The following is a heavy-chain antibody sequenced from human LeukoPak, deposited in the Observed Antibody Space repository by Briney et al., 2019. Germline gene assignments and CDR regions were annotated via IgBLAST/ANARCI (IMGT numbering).Heavy chain of an antibody. J-gene: IGHJ5*01. V-gene: IGHV4-39*01. D-gene: IGHD3-10*01. CDR3: ARHRGPAGPDS. CDR2: IYSSGST. CDR1: GDSISSSTYY. Sequence: PSETLSLTCTVSGDSISSSTYYWGWIRQPPGKGLEWIGSIYSSGSTYHNPSLKSRVTISVDTSKNQFSLQLSSVTDADTAVYYCARHRGPAGPDSWGQGTLVTVSS.